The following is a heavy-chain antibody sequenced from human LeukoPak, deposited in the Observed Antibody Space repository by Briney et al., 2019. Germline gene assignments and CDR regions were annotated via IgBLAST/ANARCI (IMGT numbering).Heavy chain of an antibody. J-gene: IGHJ4*02. V-gene: IGHV4-39*07. Sequence: SETLSLTCTVSGGTISSSSYYWGWIRQPPGKGLEWIGSIYYSGSTYYNPSLKSRVTISVDTSKNQFSLKLSSVTAADTAVYYCARNVVVVAASYFDYWGQGTLVTVSS. CDR3: ARNVVVVAASYFDY. CDR1: GGTISSSSYY. D-gene: IGHD2-15*01. CDR2: IYYSGST.